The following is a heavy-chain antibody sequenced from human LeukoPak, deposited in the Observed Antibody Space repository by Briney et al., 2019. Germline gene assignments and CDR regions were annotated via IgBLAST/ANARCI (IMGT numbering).Heavy chain of an antibody. V-gene: IGHV3-30*02. D-gene: IGHD6-13*01. CDR2: IRYDGSNK. J-gene: IGHJ6*03. CDR1: GFTFSSYG. CDR3: AKVLRWQQLETRPYSGYYYYMDV. Sequence: GGSLRLSCAASGFTFSSYGIHWVRQAPGKGLEWVAFIRYDGSNKYYADSVKGRFTISRDNSKNTLYLQMNSLRAEDTAVYYCAKVLRWQQLETRPYSGYYYYMDVWGKGTTVTISS.